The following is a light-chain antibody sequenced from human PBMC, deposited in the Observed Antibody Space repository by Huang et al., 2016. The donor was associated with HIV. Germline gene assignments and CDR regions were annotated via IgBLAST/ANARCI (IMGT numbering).Light chain of an antibody. CDR1: RSLLFASNSKNF. V-gene: IGKV4-1*01. CDR2: MAS. Sequence: DILLTQSPDSLAVSLGERATLTCRSSRSLLFASNSKNFLAWYQQTPGQSPKLLMYMASVRESGVPERFTGSGSGTEFTLTIASLQAEDVAVYYCQQFYNMPYTFGRGTRLEI. CDR3: QQFYNMPYT. J-gene: IGKJ2*01.